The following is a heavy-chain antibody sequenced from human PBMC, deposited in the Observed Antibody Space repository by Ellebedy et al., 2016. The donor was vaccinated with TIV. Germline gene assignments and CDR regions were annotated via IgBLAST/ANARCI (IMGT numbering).Heavy chain of an antibody. V-gene: IGHV3-30*03. J-gene: IGHJ4*02. CDR2: ISRDGSDI. D-gene: IGHD4-17*01. CDR3: ARGLSDYGDIALDY. Sequence: GGSLRLSCAASGFSFSTYGMHWVRQAPGKGLEWVAVISRDGSDIYYVDSVKGRFTISRDNAKKSLFLQMNSLRAEDTAMYYCARGLSDYGDIALDYWGQGVLVTVSS. CDR1: GFSFSTYG.